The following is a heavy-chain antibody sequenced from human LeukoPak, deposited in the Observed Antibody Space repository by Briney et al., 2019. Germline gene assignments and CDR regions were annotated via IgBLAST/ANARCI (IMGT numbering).Heavy chain of an antibody. D-gene: IGHD3-22*01. J-gene: IGHJ4*02. Sequence: PSETLSLTCTVSGGSISSSSYYWGWIRQPPGKGLEWIGSIYYSGSTNYNPSLKSRVTISVDTSKNQFSLKLSSVTAADTAVYYCAREVGERGMIVDWGQGTLVTVSS. CDR2: IYYSGST. V-gene: IGHV4-39*07. CDR1: GGSISSSSYY. CDR3: AREVGERGMIVD.